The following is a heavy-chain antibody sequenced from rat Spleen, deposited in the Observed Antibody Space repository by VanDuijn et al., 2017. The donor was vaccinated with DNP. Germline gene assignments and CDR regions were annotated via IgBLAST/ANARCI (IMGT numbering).Heavy chain of an antibody. CDR2: VWIGGTT. CDR3: TRVLYNGYQRHYWSFDF. V-gene: IGHV2-30*01. D-gene: IGHD1-6*01. CDR1: GFSLTNHH. Sequence: QVQLKESGPGLVQPSQTLSLTCTVSGFSLTNHHVHWVRQPSGKRLEWMGVVWIGGTTHISSIFKSRVSINRDTSKSQVFLKMNSLQTEDTAIYFCTRVLYNGYQRHYWSFDFWGPGTMVTVSS. J-gene: IGHJ1*01.